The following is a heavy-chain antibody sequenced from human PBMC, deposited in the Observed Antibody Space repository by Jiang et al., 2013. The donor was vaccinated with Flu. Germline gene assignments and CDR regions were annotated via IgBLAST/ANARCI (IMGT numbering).Heavy chain of an antibody. CDR2: IYYGGSS. Sequence: VKPSQTLSLTCTVSGGSISSGDYYWNWLRQPPGKGLEWIGYIYYGGSSYFNPSLKSRLTMSIDTSKNQFSLKLRSLTAADTAIYYCARDMTIFGSSFFDIWGQGTVVTVSS. D-gene: IGHD3-3*01. V-gene: IGHV4-30-4*01. J-gene: IGHJ3*02. CDR1: GGSISSGDYY. CDR3: ARDMTIFGSSFFDI.